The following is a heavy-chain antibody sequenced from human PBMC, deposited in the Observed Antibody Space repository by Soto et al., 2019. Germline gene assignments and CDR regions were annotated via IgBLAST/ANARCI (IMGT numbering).Heavy chain of an antibody. J-gene: IGHJ6*02. V-gene: IGHV3-48*02. CDR2: ISGSSDTI. CDR3: ARDHGGSTWFVGIYYYFGVDV. CDR1: GFTLSSYN. D-gene: IGHD6-13*01. Sequence: EVQLVESGGGLVQPGGSLRLSCAASGFTLSSYNMNWVRQAPGKGLEWVSYISGSSDTIYYADSVKGQFTISRDNAKNSLYLQMDSLRDEDTAVYYCARDHGGSTWFVGIYYYFGVDVWGQGTTVTVSS.